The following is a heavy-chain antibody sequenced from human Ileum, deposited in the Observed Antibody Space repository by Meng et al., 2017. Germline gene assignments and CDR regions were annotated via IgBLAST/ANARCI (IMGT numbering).Heavy chain of an antibody. CDR2: ITRNGSET. CDR3: ARDVLAVRGVVDY. Sequence: CVVSGFTFSSYEMNWVRQAPGKGLEWVSFITRNGSETLYADSVKGRFSIPRDNAKNSLFLQMNSLRVEDTAVYYCARDVLAVRGVVDYWGQGSLVTVSS. CDR1: GFTFSSYE. V-gene: IGHV3-48*03. J-gene: IGHJ4*02. D-gene: IGHD3-10*02.